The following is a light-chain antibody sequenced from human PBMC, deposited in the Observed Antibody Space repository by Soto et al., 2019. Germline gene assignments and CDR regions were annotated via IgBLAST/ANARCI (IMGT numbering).Light chain of an antibody. J-gene: IGLJ1*01. V-gene: IGLV2-8*01. Sequence: QSALTQPPSASGSPGQSVAISCTGTSSDVGGYNYVSWYQQHPGKAPKLMIYEVNKRPSGVPDRFSGSKSGNTASLTVSGLQAEDVADYYCSSYAGSSNVFGTGTKVTVL. CDR3: SSYAGSSNV. CDR1: SSDVGGYNY. CDR2: EVN.